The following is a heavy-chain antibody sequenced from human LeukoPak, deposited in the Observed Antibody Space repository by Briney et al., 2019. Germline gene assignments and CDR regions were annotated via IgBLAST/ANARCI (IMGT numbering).Heavy chain of an antibody. CDR1: GGSFSGYY. V-gene: IGHV4-34*01. CDR3: ARIGYSSSWGRFAY. Sequence: SETLSLTCAVYGGSFSGYYWSWIRQPPGKGLEWIGEINHSGSTNYNPSLKSRVTISVDTSKNQFSLKLSSVTAADTAVYYCARIGYSSSWGRFAYWGREPWSPSPQ. CDR2: INHSGST. J-gene: IGHJ4*02. D-gene: IGHD6-13*01.